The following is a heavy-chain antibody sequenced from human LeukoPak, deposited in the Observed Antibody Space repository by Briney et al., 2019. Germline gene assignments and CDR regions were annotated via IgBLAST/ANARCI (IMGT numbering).Heavy chain of an antibody. CDR2: ISGSGGST. V-gene: IGHV3-23*01. CDR1: GFTFSSYA. D-gene: IGHD3-16*01. CDR3: AKGRFRAFGGVMAY. J-gene: IGHJ4*02. Sequence: PGGSLRLSCAASGFTFSSYAMSWVRQAPGKGLEWVSAISGSGGSTYYADSVKGRFTISRDNCKNTLYLQMNSLRAEDTAVYYCAKGRFRAFGGVMAYWGQGTLVTVSS.